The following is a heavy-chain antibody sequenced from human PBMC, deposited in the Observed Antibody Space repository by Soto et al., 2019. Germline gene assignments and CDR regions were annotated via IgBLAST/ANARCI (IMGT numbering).Heavy chain of an antibody. Sequence: SETLSLTCTVSGDSLSGGDYYWSWIRQPPGKGLEWIGDIYYTGFTFYNPSLKSRLTISLDSSKNQFSLRLNSVTAADTAVYFCARAYRINGWSDYLFDYWGQGTLVTVSS. CDR3: ARAYRINGWSDYLFDY. J-gene: IGHJ4*02. CDR2: IYYTGFT. CDR1: GDSLSGGDYY. V-gene: IGHV4-30-4*08. D-gene: IGHD6-19*01.